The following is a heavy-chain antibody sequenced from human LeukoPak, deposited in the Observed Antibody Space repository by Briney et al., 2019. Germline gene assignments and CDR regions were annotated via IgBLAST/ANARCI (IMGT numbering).Heavy chain of an antibody. V-gene: IGHV3-30*18. J-gene: IGHJ3*02. CDR3: AKGLEVLAWELLI. Sequence: PGRSLRLSCAASGFTFRSYGMHWVRQAPGKGLEWVAVISYDGSNKYYADSVKGRFTISRDNSKNTLYLQMNSLRAEDTAVHYCAKGLEVLAWELLIWGQGTMVTVSS. CDR2: ISYDGSNK. D-gene: IGHD1-26*01. CDR1: GFTFRSYG.